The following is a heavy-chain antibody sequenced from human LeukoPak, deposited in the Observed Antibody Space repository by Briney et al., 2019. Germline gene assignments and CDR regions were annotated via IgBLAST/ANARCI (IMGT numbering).Heavy chain of an antibody. V-gene: IGHV4-59*08. D-gene: IGHD5-18*01. Sequence: SETLSLTCTDSGDSISTYYWSWMRQPPGKGLEWIGYVHYSGTTNYNPSLKSRVIISVDASKNQLSLKLTSLTAADTAVYYCARPGSGYTASGAFEIWGQGTMVTVSS. J-gene: IGHJ3*02. CDR1: GDSISTYY. CDR3: ARPGSGYTASGAFEI. CDR2: VHYSGTT.